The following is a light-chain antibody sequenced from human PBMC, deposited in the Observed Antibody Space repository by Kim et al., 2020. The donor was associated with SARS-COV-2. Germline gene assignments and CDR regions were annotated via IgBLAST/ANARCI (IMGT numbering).Light chain of an antibody. Sequence: SYELTQPPSVSVAPGKTARITCGGNNIGSKSVHWYQQKPGQAPVLVIYYDSDRPSGIPERFSGSNSGNTATLTISRVEAGDEADYYCQVWDSSSDHREVVFGGGTQLTV. CDR1: NIGSKS. J-gene: IGLJ2*01. CDR3: QVWDSSSDHREVV. V-gene: IGLV3-21*04. CDR2: YDS.